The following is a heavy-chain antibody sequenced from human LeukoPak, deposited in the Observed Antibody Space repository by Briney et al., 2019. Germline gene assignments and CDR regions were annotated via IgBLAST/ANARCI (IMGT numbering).Heavy chain of an antibody. Sequence: GRSLRLSCTASGFTFSTFGMHWVRQAPGKGLEWVAFTSFDENKKYYTDSVKGRFTISRDNSKNTLYLQLNSLRTEDTAVYYCARAGEWLPDDLDYWGQGTLVTVSS. J-gene: IGHJ4*02. CDR3: ARAGEWLPDDLDY. D-gene: IGHD3-16*01. CDR1: GFTFSTFG. V-gene: IGHV3-33*01. CDR2: TSFDENKK.